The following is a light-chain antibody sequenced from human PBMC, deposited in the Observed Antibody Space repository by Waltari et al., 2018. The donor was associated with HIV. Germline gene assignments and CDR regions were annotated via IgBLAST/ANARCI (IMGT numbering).Light chain of an antibody. CDR1: SSYVDTF. J-gene: IGLJ1*01. Sequence: QSALTQPHSVSGSPGQSLTISCTATSSYVDTFVSWYQQHPGKAPKVIIYYVNKRPSGVPDRFAGSKSGNTALLTISGLQAEDEADYQCCSHAGNFIFAFGSGTKVTVL. CDR3: CSHAGNFIFA. CDR2: YVN. V-gene: IGLV2-11*01.